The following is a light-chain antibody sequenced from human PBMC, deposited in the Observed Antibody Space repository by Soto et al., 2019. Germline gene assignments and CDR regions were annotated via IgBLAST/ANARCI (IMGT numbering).Light chain of an antibody. CDR1: QGISSY. CDR2: AAS. J-gene: IGKJ4*01. Sequence: AIRMTQSPSSFSASTGDRVTITCRASQGISSYLAWYQQKPGKAPKLLIYAASTLQSGVPSRFSGSGSGTDFTLTISSLQPEDFATYYCQQSYSTLELTFGGGTKV. V-gene: IGKV1-8*01. CDR3: QQSYSTLELT.